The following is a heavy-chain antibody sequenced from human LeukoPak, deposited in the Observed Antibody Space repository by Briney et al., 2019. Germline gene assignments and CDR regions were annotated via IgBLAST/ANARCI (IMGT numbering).Heavy chain of an antibody. Sequence: GESLKISCKGSGYSFTSYWIGWVRQMPGKGLEWMGIIYPGDSDTRYSPSFQGQVTISADKSISTAYLQWSSLKASDTAMYYCASLRGASLPRSWFDPWGQGTLVTVSS. CDR2: IYPGDSDT. CDR1: GYSFTSYW. CDR3: ASLRGASLPRSWFDP. V-gene: IGHV5-51*01. J-gene: IGHJ5*02. D-gene: IGHD1-26*01.